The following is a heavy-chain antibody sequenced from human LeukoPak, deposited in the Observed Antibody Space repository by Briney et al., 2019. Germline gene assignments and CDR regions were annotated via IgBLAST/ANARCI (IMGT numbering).Heavy chain of an antibody. D-gene: IGHD2-2*01. Sequence: ASVKVSCKASGYTFTGYYMHWVRQAPGQGLEWMGWINPSSGGTNYAQKFQGRVTMTRDTSIRTAYMELSRLTSDDTAVYYCVRGRGSTSSNFDYWGQGTLVTVSS. CDR3: VRGRGSTSSNFDY. J-gene: IGHJ4*02. V-gene: IGHV1-2*02. CDR2: INPSSGGT. CDR1: GYTFTGYY.